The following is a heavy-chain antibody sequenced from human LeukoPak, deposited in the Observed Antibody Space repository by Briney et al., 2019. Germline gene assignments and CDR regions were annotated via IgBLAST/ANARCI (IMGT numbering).Heavy chain of an antibody. J-gene: IGHJ4*02. D-gene: IGHD6-19*01. CDR3: ARGLAGGDY. Sequence: SGGSLRLSCAVSGFSLSIYSMNWVRQAPGKGPEWVSTITGSGGYIYYEDSVKGRLTISRDNAKNSLYLQMNSLRVEDTAVYYCARGLAGGDYWGQGTRVTVSS. CDR1: GFSLSIYS. CDR2: ITGSGGYI. V-gene: IGHV3-21*01.